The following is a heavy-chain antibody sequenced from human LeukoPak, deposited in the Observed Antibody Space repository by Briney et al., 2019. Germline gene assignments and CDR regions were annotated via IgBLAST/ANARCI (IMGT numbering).Heavy chain of an antibody. D-gene: IGHD3-3*01. Sequence: GGSLRLSCAASGFTFSSYAMSWVRQAPGKGLEWVSAISGSGGSTYYADSVKGRFTISRDNSKNKLYLQMNSLRDEDTAVYYCAKDVRFLEWLPIDYWGQGTLVTVSS. J-gene: IGHJ4*02. V-gene: IGHV3-23*01. CDR2: ISGSGGST. CDR3: AKDVRFLEWLPIDY. CDR1: GFTFSSYA.